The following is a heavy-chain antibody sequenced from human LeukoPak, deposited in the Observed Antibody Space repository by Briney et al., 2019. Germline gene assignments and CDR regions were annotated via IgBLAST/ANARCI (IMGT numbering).Heavy chain of an antibody. CDR1: GGSISSYY. D-gene: IGHD3-3*01. CDR2: IYYSGST. CDR3: ARALVFNYYDLWSGYYHWFDP. V-gene: IGHV4-59*01. Sequence: SETLSLTCTVSGGSISSYYWSWIRQPPGKGLEWIGYIYYSGSTNYNPSLKSRVTISVDTSKNQFSLKLSSVTAADTAVYYCARALVFNYYDLWSGYYHWFDPWGQGTLVTVSS. J-gene: IGHJ5*02.